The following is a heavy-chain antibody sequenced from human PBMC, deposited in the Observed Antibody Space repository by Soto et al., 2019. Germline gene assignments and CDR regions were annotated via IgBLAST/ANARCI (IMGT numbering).Heavy chain of an antibody. CDR1: GFTFSSYS. CDR2: ISSSSSYI. Sequence: EVQLVESGGGLVKPGGSLRLSCAASGFTFSSYSMNWVRQAPGKGLEWVSFISSSSSYIYYADSVQGRFTISRDNAKKSLYLQMNSLRAEDTAVYYCASHPRDSSGYWYYFDYWGQGTLVTVSS. J-gene: IGHJ4*02. D-gene: IGHD3-22*01. CDR3: ASHPRDSSGYWYYFDY. V-gene: IGHV3-21*01.